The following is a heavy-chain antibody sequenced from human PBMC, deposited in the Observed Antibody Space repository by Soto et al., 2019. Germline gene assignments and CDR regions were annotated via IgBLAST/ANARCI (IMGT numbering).Heavy chain of an antibody. J-gene: IGHJ3*02. V-gene: IGHV4-59*01. Sequence: QVQLRESGPGLVKPSETLSLTCTVSSGSIGTYFWSWIRQPPGKGLEWIGYIYYSGTTNYNPSLKSRVTIFLDTSKNQFSLRLSSVTAADTAVYYCARGRGGTYAAFDIWGQGTLVTVSS. CDR3: ARGRGGTYAAFDI. CDR1: SGSIGTYF. D-gene: IGHD2-2*01. CDR2: IYYSGTT.